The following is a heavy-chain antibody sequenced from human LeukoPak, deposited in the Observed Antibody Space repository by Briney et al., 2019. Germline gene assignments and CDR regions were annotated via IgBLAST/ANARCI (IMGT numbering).Heavy chain of an antibody. CDR3: AMVVRVAGPIEGYYFQH. Sequence: RPGGSLRLSCAASGFTFDDCGMSWVRQAPGKGLEWVSGINWNGGSTGYADSVKGRFTISRDNAKKSLYLQMNSLRAEDTALYHCAMVVRVAGPIEGYYFQHWGQGTLVTVSS. D-gene: IGHD6-19*01. CDR1: GFTFDDCG. J-gene: IGHJ1*01. V-gene: IGHV3-20*01. CDR2: INWNGGST.